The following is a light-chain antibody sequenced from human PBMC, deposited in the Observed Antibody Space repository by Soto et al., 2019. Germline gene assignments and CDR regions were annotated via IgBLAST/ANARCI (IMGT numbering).Light chain of an antibody. V-gene: IGLV1-40*01. CDR3: QSYDSSYSWV. Sequence: QTVVTQPPLVSGVPGQRVTISCTGGSSNIGSNYDVHWYQQLPGTAPRLLIYGDTKRPSGVPDRFSGSKSGTSASLAITGLQAEDEADYYCQSYDSSYSWVFGGGTKLNVL. CDR1: SSNIGSNYD. CDR2: GDT. J-gene: IGLJ3*02.